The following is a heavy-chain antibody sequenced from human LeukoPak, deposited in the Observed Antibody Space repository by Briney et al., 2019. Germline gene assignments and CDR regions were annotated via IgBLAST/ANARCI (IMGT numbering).Heavy chain of an antibody. CDR2: IKKDGSEK. D-gene: IGHD5-18*01. CDR1: GFTFSSHR. J-gene: IGHJ4*02. V-gene: IGHV3-7*01. CDR3: ARDLSGITGYTYGRGIDY. Sequence: GGSLRLSCATSGFTFSSHRMSWVRQAPGKGLEWVANIKKDGSEKYYVDSVKGRFTISRDNAKTSLYLQMNSLRAEDTAVYYCARDLSGITGYTYGRGIDYWGQGTLVTVSS.